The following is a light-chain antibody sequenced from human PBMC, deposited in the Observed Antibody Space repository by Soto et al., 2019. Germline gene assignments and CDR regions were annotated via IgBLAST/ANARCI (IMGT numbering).Light chain of an antibody. Sequence: IPMTQSPSSLSASVGDRVTITCRASQSISTYLNWYQQKPGKAPNLLMYAASSLQSGVPTRFSGSGSGTDFTLTISSLQPEDFATYYCQQSYSMPPTFGQGTKVEIK. CDR3: QQSYSMPPT. CDR2: AAS. J-gene: IGKJ1*01. CDR1: QSISTY. V-gene: IGKV1-39*01.